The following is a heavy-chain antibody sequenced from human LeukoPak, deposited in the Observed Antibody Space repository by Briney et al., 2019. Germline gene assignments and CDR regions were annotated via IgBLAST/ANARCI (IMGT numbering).Heavy chain of an antibody. J-gene: IGHJ3*02. Sequence: SETLSLTCTVSGDSISSSRYYWSWIRQPAGKGLEWIGRIYTRGSTNYNPSLKSRVTMSVDTSKNQFSLKLSSVTAADTAVYYCARGRYCSADICSGGDAFDIWGQGTMVSVSS. CDR1: GDSISSSRYY. CDR3: ARGRYCSADICSGGDAFDI. V-gene: IGHV4-61*02. CDR2: IYTRGST. D-gene: IGHD2-15*01.